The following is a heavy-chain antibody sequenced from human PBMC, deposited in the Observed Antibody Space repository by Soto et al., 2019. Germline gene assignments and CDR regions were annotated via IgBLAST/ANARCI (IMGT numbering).Heavy chain of an antibody. J-gene: IGHJ6*02. CDR3: ARGRYCSGGTCYGMDV. V-gene: IGHV1-3*01. D-gene: IGHD2-15*01. CDR2: INAGNGNT. CDR1: GYTFTTYA. Sequence: ASVKVSCKASGYTFTTYAIHCVRQAPGQRLEWMGWINAGNGNTRYSQKFQGRVTITRDTSASTAYMELSSLRSEDTAVYYCARGRYCSGGTCYGMDVWGQGTTVTVSS.